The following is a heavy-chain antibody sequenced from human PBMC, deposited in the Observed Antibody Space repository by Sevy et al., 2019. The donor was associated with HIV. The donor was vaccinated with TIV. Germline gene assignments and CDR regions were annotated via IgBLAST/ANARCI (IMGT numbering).Heavy chain of an antibody. J-gene: IGHJ4*02. D-gene: IGHD5-18*01. CDR3: ARGIRGYSYGAFDY. V-gene: IGHV4-59*01. CDR2: IYYSGST. CDR1: GGSISSYY. Sequence: SETLSLTCTVSGGSISSYYWSWIRQPPGKGLEWIGYIYYSGSTNYNPSLKSRVTISVDTSKNQFSLKLSSVTATDTAVYYCARGIRGYSYGAFDYWGQGTLVTVSS.